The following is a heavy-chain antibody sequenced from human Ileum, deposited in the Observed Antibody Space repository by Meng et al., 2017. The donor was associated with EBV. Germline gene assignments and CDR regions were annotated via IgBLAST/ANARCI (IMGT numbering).Heavy chain of an antibody. J-gene: IGHJ4*02. CDR3: ASKQYFFAY. CDR1: GYSFSRYV. D-gene: IGHD1/OR15-1a*01. Sequence: QVQLVQSGTEVKKPGASVKVSCKTSGYSFSRYVISWVRQAPGQGLEWVGWINPYDGDTNYAQKLQDRVTLTTDTSTSTAYMELRSLRSDDTAVYYCASKQYFFAYWGQGTLVTAPQ. CDR2: INPYDGDT. V-gene: IGHV1-18*01.